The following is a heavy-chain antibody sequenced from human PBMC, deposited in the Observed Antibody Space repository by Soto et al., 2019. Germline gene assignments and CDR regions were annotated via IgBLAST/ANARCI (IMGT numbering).Heavy chain of an antibody. Sequence: SETLSLTCAVYGGSFSGYYWSWIRQPPGKGLEWIGEINHSGSTNYNPSLKSRVTISVDTAKNQFSLKLSSVTAADTAVYYCARSLGTEVARPFDYWGQGTLVTVSS. V-gene: IGHV4-34*01. CDR1: GGSFSGYY. D-gene: IGHD5-12*01. CDR3: ARSLGTEVARPFDY. J-gene: IGHJ4*02. CDR2: INHSGST.